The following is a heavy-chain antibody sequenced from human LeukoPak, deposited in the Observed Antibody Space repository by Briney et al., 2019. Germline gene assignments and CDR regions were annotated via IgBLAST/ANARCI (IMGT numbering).Heavy chain of an antibody. CDR2: IYYSGST. D-gene: IGHD1-26*01. Sequence: PSETLSLTCTVSGGSISSSSYYWGWIRQPPGKGLEWIGYIYYSGSTNYNPSLKSRVTISVDTSKNQFSLKLSSVTAADTAVYYCARGIIVGATWGENDNWFDPWGQGTLVTVSS. CDR3: ARGIIVGATWGENDNWFDP. V-gene: IGHV4-61*05. J-gene: IGHJ5*02. CDR1: GGSISSSSYY.